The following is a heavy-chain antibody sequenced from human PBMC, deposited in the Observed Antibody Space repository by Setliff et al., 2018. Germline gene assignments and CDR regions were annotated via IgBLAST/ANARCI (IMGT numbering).Heavy chain of an antibody. D-gene: IGHD6-13*01. J-gene: IGHJ4*02. CDR2: IYPGDSDT. Sequence: PGESLKISCKGSGYTFTNYWIGWVRQMPGKGLEWMGLIYPGDSDTRYSPSFQGQVTISADKSISTAYLQWSSLKASDTAIYYCARPAYSSRWYEIKGFDYWGQGTLVTVSS. CDR1: GYTFTNYW. CDR3: ARPAYSSRWYEIKGFDY. V-gene: IGHV5-51*01.